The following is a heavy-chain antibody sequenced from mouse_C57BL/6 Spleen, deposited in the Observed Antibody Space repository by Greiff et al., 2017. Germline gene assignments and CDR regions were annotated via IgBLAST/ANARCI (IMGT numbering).Heavy chain of an antibody. Sequence: EVQLQESGGGLVKPGGSLKLSCAASGFTFSDYGMHWVRQAPEKGLGWVAYISSGSSTIYYADTVKGRFTISRDNAKNTLFLQMTSLRSEDTAMYYCARLGGTGFAYWGQGTLVTVSA. CDR1: GFTFSDYG. J-gene: IGHJ3*01. CDR3: ARLGGTGFAY. CDR2: ISSGSSTI. V-gene: IGHV5-17*01. D-gene: IGHD4-1*01.